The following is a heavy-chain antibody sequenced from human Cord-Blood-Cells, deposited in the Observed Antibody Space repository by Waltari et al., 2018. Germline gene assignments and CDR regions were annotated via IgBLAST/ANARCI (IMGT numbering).Heavy chain of an antibody. D-gene: IGHD2-15*01. Sequence: QVQLVQSGAEVKKPGASVKVSCKASGYTFTGYDMHWRRQAPGQGLEWMGWINPNSGGTNYAQKFQGRVTMTRDTSISTAYMELSRLRSDDTAVYYCARGVGCSGGSCYPDYWGQGTLVTVSS. V-gene: IGHV1-2*02. CDR3: ARGVGCSGGSCYPDY. CDR1: GYTFTGYD. J-gene: IGHJ4*02. CDR2: INPNSGGT.